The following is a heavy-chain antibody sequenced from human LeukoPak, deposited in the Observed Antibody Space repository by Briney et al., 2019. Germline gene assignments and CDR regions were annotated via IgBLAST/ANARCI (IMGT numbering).Heavy chain of an antibody. D-gene: IGHD7-27*01. V-gene: IGHV3-48*01. J-gene: IGHJ4*02. CDR1: GFTFSSYS. CDR3: ARRSRPWGSPFDY. CDR2: ISSSSSTI. Sequence: HPGGSLRLSCAASGFTFSSYSMNWVRQAPGKGLEWVSYISSSSSTIYYADSVKGRFTISRDNAKNSLYLQMNSLRAEDTAVYYCARRSRPWGSPFDYWGQGTLVTVSS.